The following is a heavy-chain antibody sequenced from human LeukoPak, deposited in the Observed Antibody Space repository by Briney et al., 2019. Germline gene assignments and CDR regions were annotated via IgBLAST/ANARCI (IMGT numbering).Heavy chain of an antibody. J-gene: IGHJ5*02. CDR2: IYPGDSDT. Sequence: GVSLQISCKGSGYGFTSYWIGWVRPMTGKGLEWMGMIYPGDSDTRYSPSFQGQVTISADQSISTAYLQWSSLKASDTAMYYCARVRVPAAIAWFDPWRQGTLVTVSS. CDR3: ARVRVPAAIAWFDP. CDR1: GYGFTSYW. V-gene: IGHV5-51*01. D-gene: IGHD2-2*01.